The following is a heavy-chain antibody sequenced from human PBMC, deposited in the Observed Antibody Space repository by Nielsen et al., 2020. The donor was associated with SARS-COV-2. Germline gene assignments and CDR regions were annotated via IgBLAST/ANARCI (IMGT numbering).Heavy chain of an antibody. CDR3: ARITPSSGWDY. CDR1: GYTFISFA. CDR2: INAGNGNT. D-gene: IGHD6-19*01. V-gene: IGHV1-3*01. J-gene: IGHJ4*02. Sequence: ASVQVSCKTSGYTFISFAIHWVRQAPGQSLEWMGWINAGNGNTKYSQKFQGRVTMTRDTSANTAYMELSSLSSEDTAVYYCARITPSSGWDYWGQGTLVTVSS.